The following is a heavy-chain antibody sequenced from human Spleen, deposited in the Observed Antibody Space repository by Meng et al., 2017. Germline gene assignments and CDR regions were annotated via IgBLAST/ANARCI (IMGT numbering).Heavy chain of an antibody. J-gene: IGHJ4*02. CDR3: ARREYCSSTSCYDSGAYYFDY. Sequence: GGSLRLSCAASGFTFSSYAMSWVRQAPGKGLEWVSAISGSGGSTYYADSVKGRFTISRDNSKNTLYLQMNSLRAEDTAVYYCARREYCSSTSCYDSGAYYFDYWGQGTLVTVSS. V-gene: IGHV3-23*01. CDR2: ISGSGGST. D-gene: IGHD2-2*01. CDR1: GFTFSSYA.